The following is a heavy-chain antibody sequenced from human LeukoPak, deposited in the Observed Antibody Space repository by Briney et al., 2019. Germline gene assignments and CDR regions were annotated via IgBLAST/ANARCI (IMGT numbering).Heavy chain of an antibody. J-gene: IGHJ6*02. Sequence: ASVKVSCKASGYTFTGYYMHWVRQAPGQGLEWMGRINPNSGGTNYAQKFQGRVTMTRDTSISTAYMELSRLRSDDTAVYYCAVEGYCSSTSCYAGNYYYYGMDVWGQGTTVTVSS. CDR1: GYTFTGYY. CDR2: INPNSGGT. V-gene: IGHV1-2*06. D-gene: IGHD2-2*01. CDR3: AVEGYCSSTSCYAGNYYYYGMDV.